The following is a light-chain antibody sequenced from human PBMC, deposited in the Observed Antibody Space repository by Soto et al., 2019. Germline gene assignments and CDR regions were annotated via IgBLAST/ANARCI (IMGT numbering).Light chain of an antibody. CDR2: EAS. CDR1: QSFSSW. CDR3: QQYNSYPYT. V-gene: IGKV1-5*03. Sequence: DIQMTQSPSTLSASVGDRVTITCRASQSFSSWLAWYQQKPGKAPKLLSYEASSLESGVPSRFSGSGSGTEFTLTISSLQPDDFATYYCQQYNSYPYTFGQGTKLEIK. J-gene: IGKJ2*01.